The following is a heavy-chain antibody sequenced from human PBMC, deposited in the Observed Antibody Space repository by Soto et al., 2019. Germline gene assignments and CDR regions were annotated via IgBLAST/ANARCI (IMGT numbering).Heavy chain of an antibody. J-gene: IGHJ6*03. CDR2: ISWNSGSI. Sequence: EVQLVESGGGLVQPGRSLRLSCAASGFTFDDYAMHWVRQAPGKGLEWVSGISWNSGSIGYADSVKGRFTISRDNAKNSLYLQMNSLRAEDTALYYCAKSSRDSNYYYYYMDVWGKGTTVTVSS. V-gene: IGHV3-9*01. D-gene: IGHD4-4*01. CDR3: AKSSRDSNYYYYYMDV. CDR1: GFTFDDYA.